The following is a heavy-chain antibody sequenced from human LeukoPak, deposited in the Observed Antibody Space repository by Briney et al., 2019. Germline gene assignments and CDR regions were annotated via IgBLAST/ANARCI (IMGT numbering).Heavy chain of an antibody. CDR2: ISSSSSTI. CDR1: GFTFSSYS. Sequence: GGSLRLSCAASGFTFSSYSMNWVRQAPGKGLEWISYISSSSSTIYSADSVKGRFTISRDNAKNSLYLQMNSLRDEDTAVYYCARRGYGSSGYTIWFDPWGQGTLVTVSS. D-gene: IGHD3-22*01. J-gene: IGHJ5*02. CDR3: ARRGYGSSGYTIWFDP. V-gene: IGHV3-48*02.